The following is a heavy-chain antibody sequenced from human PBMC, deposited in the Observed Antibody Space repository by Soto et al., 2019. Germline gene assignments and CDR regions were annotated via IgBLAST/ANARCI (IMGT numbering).Heavy chain of an antibody. CDR1: GYTLTELS. CDR2: FDPEDGET. D-gene: IGHD3-22*01. Sequence: ASVKVSCKVSGYTLTELSMHWVRQAPGKGLEWMGGFDPEDGETIYAQKFQGRVTMAEDTSTDTAYMELSSLRSEDTAVYYCATSPYYYDSSGRDAFDIWGQGTMVTVSS. V-gene: IGHV1-24*01. CDR3: ATSPYYYDSSGRDAFDI. J-gene: IGHJ3*02.